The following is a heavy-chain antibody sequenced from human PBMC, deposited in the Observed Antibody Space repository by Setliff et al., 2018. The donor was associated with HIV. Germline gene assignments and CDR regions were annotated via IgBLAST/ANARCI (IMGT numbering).Heavy chain of an antibody. D-gene: IGHD2-8*01. CDR1: GFTFSDYY. CDR2: ISGRSSDP. CDR3: VGLRYYADGAWHGGDY. J-gene: IGHJ4*02. V-gene: IGHV3-11*03. Sequence: PGGSLRLSCAASGFTFSDYYMGWIRQAPGKGLEWVSYISGRSSDPNYADSVKGRFTISRDNAKNSVYLQMNSLKSEDTAVYYCVGLRYYADGAWHGGDYWGQGSLVTVSS.